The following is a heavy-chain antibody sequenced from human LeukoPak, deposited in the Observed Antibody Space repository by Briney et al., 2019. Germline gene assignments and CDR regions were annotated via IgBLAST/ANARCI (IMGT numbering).Heavy chain of an antibody. CDR2: ITGSGGNT. CDR1: GFTFSNYA. Sequence: GGSLRLSCAASGFTFSNYAMSWVRQAPGKGLEWVSAITGSGGNTYYADFVKGRFTISRDNSKNTVFLQMNSLRAEDTAVYYCAKWGDYDVLTGYYVSDYWGQGTLVTVSS. D-gene: IGHD3-9*01. J-gene: IGHJ4*02. CDR3: AKWGDYDVLTGYYVSDY. V-gene: IGHV3-23*01.